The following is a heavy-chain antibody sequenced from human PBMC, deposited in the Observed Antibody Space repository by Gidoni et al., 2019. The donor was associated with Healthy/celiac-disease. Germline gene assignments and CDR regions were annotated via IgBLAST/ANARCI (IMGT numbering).Heavy chain of an antibody. CDR1: GFTFSSYA. CDR3: RSTTNYDILTGSITRAYYFDY. CDR2: ISGSGGST. V-gene: IGHV3-23*01. D-gene: IGHD3-9*01. Sequence: EVQLLESGGGLVQPGGSLRLSCAASGFTFSSYAMGWVRQAPGKGLEWVSAISGSGGSTYYADSVKGRFTISRDNSKNTLYLQMNSLRAEDTAVYYCRSTTNYDILTGSITRAYYFDYWGQGTLVTVSS. J-gene: IGHJ4*02.